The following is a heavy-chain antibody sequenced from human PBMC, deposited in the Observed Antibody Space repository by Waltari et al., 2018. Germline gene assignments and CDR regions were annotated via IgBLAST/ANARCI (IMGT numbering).Heavy chain of an antibody. CDR3: ARDGGQSARLLGHYTMDV. V-gene: IGHV4-61*02. Sequence: QVQLQESGPGLVKPSQTLSLTCTVSDGSISSGSYFWSWIRQPAGKGLEWVGRRHTTGTADYNPSLKSRVTISVATSKKQFSLKLRSVTAADTAVYYCARDGGQSARLLGHYTMDVWGQGTTVTVSS. CDR1: DGSISSGSYF. CDR2: RHTTGTA. J-gene: IGHJ6*02. D-gene: IGHD6-6*01.